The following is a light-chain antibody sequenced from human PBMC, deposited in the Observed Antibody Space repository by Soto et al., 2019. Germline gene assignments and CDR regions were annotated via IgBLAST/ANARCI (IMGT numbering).Light chain of an antibody. J-gene: IGKJ3*01. CDR1: QSISSY. CDR2: AAS. V-gene: IGKV1-39*01. Sequence: DIQMTQSPSSLSASVGDRVTITCRASQSISSYLNWYQQKPGKAPKLLIYAASSLQSGVPSRFSGSGSGTHFSLTIGSLQSEDFATYYCQQSYSAPFTFGPGTKVDIK. CDR3: QQSYSAPFT.